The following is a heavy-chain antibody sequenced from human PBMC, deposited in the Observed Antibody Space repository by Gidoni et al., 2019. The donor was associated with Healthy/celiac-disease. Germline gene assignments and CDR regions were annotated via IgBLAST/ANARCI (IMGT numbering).Heavy chain of an antibody. J-gene: IGHJ4*02. V-gene: IGHV3-30*18. CDR1: GFTFSSYG. CDR3: AKERGYDILTGYYRYLDY. CDR2: ISYDGSNK. Sequence: QPGRSLRLSCAASGFTFSSYGMHWVRQAPGKGLEWVAVISYDGSNKYYADSVKGRFTISRDNSKNTLYLQMNSLRAEDTAVYYCAKERGYDILTGYYRYLDYWGQGTLVTVSS. D-gene: IGHD3-9*01.